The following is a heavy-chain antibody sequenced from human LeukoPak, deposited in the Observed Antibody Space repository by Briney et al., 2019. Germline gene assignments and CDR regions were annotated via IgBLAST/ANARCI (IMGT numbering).Heavy chain of an antibody. Sequence: GGSLRLSCAVSGFTFSDFWMSWVRQAPGRGLEWVANIHLEGNEKYHVESVKGRFTISRDNAKNSLFLQMNGLRVEDTAVYYCARGDAFSGDHWGQGTLVTVSS. CDR1: GFTFSDFW. CDR2: IHLEGNEK. CDR3: ARGDAFSGDH. J-gene: IGHJ4*02. V-gene: IGHV3-7*04.